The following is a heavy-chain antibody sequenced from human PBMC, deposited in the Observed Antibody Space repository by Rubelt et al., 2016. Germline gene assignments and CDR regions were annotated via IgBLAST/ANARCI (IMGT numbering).Heavy chain of an antibody. D-gene: IGHD5-12*01. CDR2: LYYSGST. V-gene: IGHV4-59*01. CDR3: ARLGYQTYWYFDL. J-gene: IGHJ2*01. CDR1: GGSISSYY. Sequence: QVQLQESGPELVKPSETLSLTCTVSGGSISSYYWSWVRQPPGKGLEWIGYLYYSGSTNYNPSLTSRVTMSVDTSKNQYSLKLSSGTAADTAVYYCARLGYQTYWYFDLWGRGTLVTVSS.